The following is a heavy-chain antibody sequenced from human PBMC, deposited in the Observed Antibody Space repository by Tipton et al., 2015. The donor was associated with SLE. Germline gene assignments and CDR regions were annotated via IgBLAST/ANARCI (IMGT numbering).Heavy chain of an antibody. D-gene: IGHD2-21*01. CDR3: AREVITITDSDAFDI. V-gene: IGHV4-31*03. J-gene: IGHJ3*02. Sequence: TLSLTCTVSGGAFSSRGYYWGWIRQPPGKGLEWIGYIYYSGSAFYNPSLKSRVTMSVDTSKNQFFMRLSSATAADTAVYYCAREVITITDSDAFDIWGQGTMVTVSS. CDR2: IYYSGSA. CDR1: GGAFSSRGYY.